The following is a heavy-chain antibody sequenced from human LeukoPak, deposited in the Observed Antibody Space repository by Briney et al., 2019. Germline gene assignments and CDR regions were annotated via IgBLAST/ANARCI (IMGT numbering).Heavy chain of an antibody. V-gene: IGHV3-30*03. Sequence: PGGSLRLSCAASGFTFSSYGMHWVRQAPGKGLEWVAVISYDGSNKYYADSVKGRFTISRDNSKNTLYLQMNSLRAEDTAVYYCARLAYCGGDCYSRGFDYWGQGTLVTVSS. J-gene: IGHJ4*02. CDR2: ISYDGSNK. CDR3: ARLAYCGGDCYSRGFDY. D-gene: IGHD2-21*02. CDR1: GFTFSSYG.